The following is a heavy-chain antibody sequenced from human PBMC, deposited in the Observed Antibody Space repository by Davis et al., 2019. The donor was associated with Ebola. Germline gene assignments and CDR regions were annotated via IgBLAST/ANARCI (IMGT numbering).Heavy chain of an antibody. J-gene: IGHJ4*02. CDR2: ISAYNGHT. CDR1: GYTFNSHG. D-gene: IGHD6-19*01. V-gene: IGHV1-18*01. Sequence: ASVKVTCKASGYTFNSHGISWVRQAPGQGLEWMAWISAYNGHTNYAQKFQGRLTLTTDTSTSTVYMELRSLTSDDTAEYYCARGRNGGWDFDYWGRGTPVTVTS. CDR3: ARGRNGGWDFDY.